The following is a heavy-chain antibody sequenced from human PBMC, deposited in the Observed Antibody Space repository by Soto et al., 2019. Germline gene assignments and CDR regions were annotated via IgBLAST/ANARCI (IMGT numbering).Heavy chain of an antibody. J-gene: IGHJ4*02. CDR2: IHHSGKI. CDR1: GDSISSNNW. V-gene: IGHV4-4*02. Sequence: SETLSLTCAVSGDSISSNNWWSWVRQPPGKGLEWIGKIHHSGKINYNPSLKSRVTISVDKSKNQFSLRLSSVTAADTAVYYCAREGYNYDYDYWGQGTLVTVSS. D-gene: IGHD5-18*01. CDR3: AREGYNYDYDY.